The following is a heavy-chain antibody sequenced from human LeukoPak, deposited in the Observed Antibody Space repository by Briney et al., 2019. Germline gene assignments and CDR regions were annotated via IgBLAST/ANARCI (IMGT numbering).Heavy chain of an antibody. CDR1: GASFSSGDQY. CDR2: IHPSGSL. D-gene: IGHD3-22*01. V-gene: IGHV4-31*03. CDR3: SRGLDSRKLGY. J-gene: IGHJ4*02. Sequence: SQTLSLTCTVSGASFSSGDQYWDWIRQSPGKGLEWIGSIHPSGSLYNNPSLESRVTISIDTSKNQFSLNLNSVTAADTAVYFCSRGLDSRKLGYWGQGTLVTVSS.